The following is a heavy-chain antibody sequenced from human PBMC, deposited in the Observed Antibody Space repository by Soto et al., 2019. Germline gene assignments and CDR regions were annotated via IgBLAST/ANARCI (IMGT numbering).Heavy chain of an antibody. V-gene: IGHV4-59*13. CDR3: ATDSAGRGPFDP. CDR2: TYHTGST. J-gene: IGHJ5*02. D-gene: IGHD3-10*01. Sequence: SETLSLTCTISGGSFGTNYWSWIRQAPGKGLEWIGYTYHTGSTKYNPSLKSRATISVDTSKNQFSLTLNSAAAADTAVYYCATDSAGRGPFDPWGQGILVTVS. CDR1: GGSFGTNY.